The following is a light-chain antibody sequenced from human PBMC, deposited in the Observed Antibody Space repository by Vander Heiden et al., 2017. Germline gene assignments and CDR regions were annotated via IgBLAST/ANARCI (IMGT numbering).Light chain of an antibody. J-gene: IGKJ2*01. V-gene: IGKV1-39*01. CDR1: QSMRKY. CDR3: QQSDGSPYT. CDR2: TAS. Sequence: DIQMTQSPSSLSASVGDRVTITCLSSQSMRKYLNWYQQKPGKAPNLLIYTASSLQRGVPSRFSGSGSGTVFTLTISSLQPEDSATYYCQQSDGSPYTFGQGSKVEIK.